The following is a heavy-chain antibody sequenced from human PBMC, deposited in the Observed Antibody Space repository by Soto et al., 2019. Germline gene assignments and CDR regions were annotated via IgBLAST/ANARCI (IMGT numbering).Heavy chain of an antibody. CDR3: AKGPGSYSDFDY. D-gene: IGHD1-26*01. CDR2: ISGSGDSI. Sequence: EVQLLESGGGLVQPGGSPRLSCAASGFTFSSYAMSWVRQAPGKGLEWVSSISGSGDSIYYADSVKGRFTISRDNSKNTLYLQMNSLRAEDTALYYCAKGPGSYSDFDYWGQGTLVTVSS. V-gene: IGHV3-23*01. J-gene: IGHJ4*02. CDR1: GFTFSSYA.